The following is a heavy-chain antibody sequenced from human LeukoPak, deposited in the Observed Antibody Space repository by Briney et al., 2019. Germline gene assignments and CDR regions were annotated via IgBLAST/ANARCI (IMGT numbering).Heavy chain of an antibody. J-gene: IGHJ6*02. Sequence: PGGSLRLSCAASGFSFSSYSMNWVRQAPGKGLEWVSYISSSSSTIYYADSVRGRFTISRDNAKNSLYLQMNSLRAEDTAVYYCARDGAMVRGTIYYYYGMDVWGQGTTVTVSS. CDR1: GFSFSSYS. CDR3: ARDGAMVRGTIYYYYGMDV. CDR2: ISSSSSTI. D-gene: IGHD3-10*01. V-gene: IGHV3-48*01.